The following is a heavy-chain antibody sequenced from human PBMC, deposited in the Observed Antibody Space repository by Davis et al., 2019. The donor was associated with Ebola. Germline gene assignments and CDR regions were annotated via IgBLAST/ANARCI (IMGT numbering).Heavy chain of an antibody. J-gene: IGHJ6*02. V-gene: IGHV1-3*01. CDR1: GYTFTSYA. CDR2: INAGNGNT. Sequence: ASVKVSCKASGYTFTSYAMHWVRQAPGQRLEWMGWINAGNGNTKYSQKFQGRVTITRDTSASTAYIELSSLRSEDTAVYYCARDMGYCSSTSCSGGYYYGMDVWGQGTTVTVSS. CDR3: ARDMGYCSSTSCSGGYYYGMDV. D-gene: IGHD2-2*01.